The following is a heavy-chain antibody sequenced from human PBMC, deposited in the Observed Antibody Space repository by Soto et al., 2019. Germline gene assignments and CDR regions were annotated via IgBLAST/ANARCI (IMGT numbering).Heavy chain of an antibody. CDR3: ARPPGYISDWYYFDL. V-gene: IGHV1-2*02. J-gene: IGHJ4*02. CDR1: GYTFIDYY. D-gene: IGHD6-19*01. Sequence: ASVKVSCKASGYTFIDYYMHWVRQPPGQGFEWMGRISPKSGGTNYVQKFQGRVTMTWDTSLNTAYMQLSSLMSEDTAVYYCARPPGYISDWYYFDLWGQGTLVTVSS. CDR2: ISPKSGGT.